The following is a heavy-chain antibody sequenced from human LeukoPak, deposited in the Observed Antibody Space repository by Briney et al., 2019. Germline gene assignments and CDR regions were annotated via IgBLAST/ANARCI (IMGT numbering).Heavy chain of an antibody. CDR1: GFTFDDYG. D-gene: IGHD4-17*01. Sequence: GGSLRLSCAASGFTFDDYGMSWVRQAPGKGLEWVSGINWNGGSTGYADSVKGRFTISRDNAKNSLYLQMNSLRAEDTALYHCAREVGTTANLYYYYYMDVWGKGTTVTISS. CDR2: INWNGGST. J-gene: IGHJ6*03. V-gene: IGHV3-20*01. CDR3: AREVGTTANLYYYYYMDV.